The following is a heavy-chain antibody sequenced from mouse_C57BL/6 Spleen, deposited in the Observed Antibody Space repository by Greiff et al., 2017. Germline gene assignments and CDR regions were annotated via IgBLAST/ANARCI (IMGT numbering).Heavy chain of an antibody. CDR1: GYTFTSYW. V-gene: IGHV1-64*01. CDR3: VCYCGSSPHFDY. Sequence: QVQLQQPGAELVKPGASVKLSCKASGYTFTSYWMHWVKQRPGPGLEWIGMIHPNSGSTNYNEKFKSKATLTVDKSSSTAYMQLSSLTSEDSAVYYCVCYCGSSPHFDYWGQGTTLTVSS. CDR2: IHPNSGST. J-gene: IGHJ2*01. D-gene: IGHD1-1*01.